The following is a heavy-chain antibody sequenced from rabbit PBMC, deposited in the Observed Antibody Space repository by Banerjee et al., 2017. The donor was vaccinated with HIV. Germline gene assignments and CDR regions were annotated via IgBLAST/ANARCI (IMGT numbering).Heavy chain of an antibody. CDR2: IYAGSSGST. Sequence: QEQLEESGGDLVKPEGSLTLTCTASGFSFSSSYWMSWVRQAPGKGLEWIACIYAGSSGSTYYTSWAKGRFTISKTSSTTVTLQMTSLTAADTATYFCARRDGGYVAYGYAYYGMDLWGPGTLVTVS. D-gene: IGHD6-1*01. J-gene: IGHJ6*01. CDR1: GFSFSSSYW. V-gene: IGHV1S45*01. CDR3: ARRDGGYVAYGYAYYGMDL.